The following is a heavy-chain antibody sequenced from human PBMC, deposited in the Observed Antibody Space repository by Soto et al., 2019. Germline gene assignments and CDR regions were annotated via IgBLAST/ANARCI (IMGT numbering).Heavy chain of an antibody. CDR1: GGSIRSSSYY. CDR2: IYYSGST. CDR3: ARGLYCSSTSCPYDAFDI. Sequence: PSETLSLTCTVSGGSIRSSSYYWGWIRQPPGKGLEWIGSIYYSGSTYYNPSLKSRVTISVDTSKNQFSLKLSSVTAADTAVYYCARGLYCSSTSCPYDAFDIWGQGTMVT. V-gene: IGHV4-39*07. J-gene: IGHJ3*02. D-gene: IGHD2-2*01.